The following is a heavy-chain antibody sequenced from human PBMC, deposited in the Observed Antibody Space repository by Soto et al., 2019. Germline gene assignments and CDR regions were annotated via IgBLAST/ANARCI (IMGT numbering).Heavy chain of an antibody. J-gene: IGHJ4*02. CDR1: GGSVSSGSDY. Sequence: SATLSLTCSVSGGSVSSGSDYWSWIRQPPGKGLEWIGYIFHSGSTNYNPSLKSRVTISVDTFKNQFSLKLNSVTAADTAVYYCARGSTGYDYFDYWGQGILVTVS. D-gene: IGHD3-22*01. CDR3: ARGSTGYDYFDY. CDR2: IFHSGST. V-gene: IGHV4-61*01.